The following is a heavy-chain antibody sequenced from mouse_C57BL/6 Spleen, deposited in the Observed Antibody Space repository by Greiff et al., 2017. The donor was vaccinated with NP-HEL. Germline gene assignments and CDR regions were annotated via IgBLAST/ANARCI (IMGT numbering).Heavy chain of an antibody. CDR2: INPGSGGT. CDR3: ARSGDGYYEWFAY. J-gene: IGHJ3*01. CDR1: GYAFTNYL. Sequence: VQLQQSGAELVRPGTSVKVSCKASGYAFTNYLIEWVKQRPGQGLEWIGVINPGSGGTNSNEKFKGKATLTADKSSSTAYMQLSSLTSEDSAVYFCARSGDGYYEWFAYWGQGTLVTVSA. V-gene: IGHV1-54*01. D-gene: IGHD2-3*01.